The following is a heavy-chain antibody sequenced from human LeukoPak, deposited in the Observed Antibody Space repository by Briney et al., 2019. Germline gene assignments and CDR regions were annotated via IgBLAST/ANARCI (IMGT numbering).Heavy chain of an antibody. J-gene: IGHJ3*02. Sequence: PSETLSLTCAVYGGSFSGYYWSWIRQPPGKGLEWIGYIYYSGSTNYNPSLKSRVTISVDTSKNQFSLKLSSVTAADTAVYYCAREGIYCSSTSCYPNDAFDIWGQGTMVTVSS. D-gene: IGHD2-2*01. CDR2: IYYSGST. CDR1: GGSFSGYY. V-gene: IGHV4-59*01. CDR3: AREGIYCSSTSCYPNDAFDI.